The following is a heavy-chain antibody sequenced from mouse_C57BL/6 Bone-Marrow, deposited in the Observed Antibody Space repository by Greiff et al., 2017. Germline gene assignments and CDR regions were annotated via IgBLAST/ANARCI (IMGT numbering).Heavy chain of an antibody. Sequence: EVKLVESGGDLVKPGGSLKLSCAASGFNFSSYGMSWVRQTPDKRLEWVATISSGGGYTYYPASVKGRFTMSRDNAKNTLYLQMSSLKSEDTAMYYCASRGFSWCAYWGQGTLVTVSA. V-gene: IGHV5-6*02. J-gene: IGHJ3*01. CDR3: ASRGFSWCAY. CDR2: ISSGGGYT. CDR1: GFNFSSYG.